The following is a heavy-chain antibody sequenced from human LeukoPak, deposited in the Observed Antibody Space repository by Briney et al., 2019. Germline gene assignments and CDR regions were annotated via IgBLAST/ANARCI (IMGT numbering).Heavy chain of an antibody. CDR1: GYAFTSYY. CDR2: INPSGGST. J-gene: IGHJ5*02. Sequence: ASVKVSCKASGYAFTSYYMHWVRQAPGQGFEWMGIINPSGGSTSYAQKFQGRVTMTRDTSTSTVYMELSSLRSEDTAVYYCASQSGYSGYDPGDGWFDPWGQGTLVTVSS. D-gene: IGHD5-12*01. V-gene: IGHV1-46*01. CDR3: ASQSGYSGYDPGDGWFDP.